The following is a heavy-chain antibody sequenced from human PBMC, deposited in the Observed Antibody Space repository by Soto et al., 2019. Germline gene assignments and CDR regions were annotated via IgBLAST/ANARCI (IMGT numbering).Heavy chain of an antibody. CDR1: GFTFSSYA. D-gene: IGHD3-22*01. CDR2: ISYDGSNK. V-gene: IGHV3-30-3*01. CDR3: ARETMIVVVITTRGFDY. J-gene: IGHJ4*02. Sequence: GGSLRLSCAASGFTFSSYAKHWVRQAPGKGLEWVAVISYDGSNKYYADSVKGRFTISRDNSKNTLYLQMNSLRAEDTAVYYCARETMIVVVITTRGFDYWGQGTLVTVSS.